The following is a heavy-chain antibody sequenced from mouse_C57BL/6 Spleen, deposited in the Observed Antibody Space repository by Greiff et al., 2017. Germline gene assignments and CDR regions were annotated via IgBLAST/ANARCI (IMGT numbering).Heavy chain of an antibody. CDR1: GYTFTDYN. V-gene: IGHV1-22*01. CDR2: INPNNGGT. Sequence: EVQLQQSGPELVKPGASVKMSCKASGYTFTDYNMHWVKQSHGKSLEWIGYINPNNGGTSYNQKFKGKATLTVNKSSSTAYMELRSLTSEDSAVYYCSRFPNYYGSSYEVAYWGQGTTLTVSA. J-gene: IGHJ2*01. CDR3: SRFPNYYGSSYEVAY. D-gene: IGHD1-1*01.